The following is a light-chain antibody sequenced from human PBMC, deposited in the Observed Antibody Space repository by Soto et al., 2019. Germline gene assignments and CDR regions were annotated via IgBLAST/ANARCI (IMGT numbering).Light chain of an antibody. CDR3: AAWDDSLSGYV. V-gene: IGLV2-8*01. Sequence: QSVLTQPPSASGSPGQSVTISCTGTSSDVGGYNYVSWYRQHPGKAPQLIIYDVNKRPSGVPDRFSGSKSGNTASLTVSGLQAEDEADYYCAAWDDSLSGYVFGTGTKLTVL. J-gene: IGLJ1*01. CDR2: DVN. CDR1: SSDVGGYNY.